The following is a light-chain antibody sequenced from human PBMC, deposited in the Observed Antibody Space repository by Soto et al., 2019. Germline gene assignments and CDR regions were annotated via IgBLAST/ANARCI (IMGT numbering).Light chain of an antibody. J-gene: IGKJ1*01. CDR1: QSVLYSPNNKNY. V-gene: IGKV4-1*01. Sequence: MVMTQSPNSLAVSLGERAAINCKSSQSVLYSPNNKNYLAWYQKKPGQPPRLIIYWASTRESGVPDRFSGSGSGTNFTLTISSLRAADVAVYCSKQYFSTPGTFGQGSMV. CDR3: KQYFSTPGT. CDR2: WAS.